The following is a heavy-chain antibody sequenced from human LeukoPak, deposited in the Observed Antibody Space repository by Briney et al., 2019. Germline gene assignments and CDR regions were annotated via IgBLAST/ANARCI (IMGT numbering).Heavy chain of an antibody. J-gene: IGHJ2*01. CDR2: INHSGSI. V-gene: IGHV4-31*03. Sequence: SQTLSPTCTVSGGSISSGASDWGWIRQHPKRGLEWVGYINHSGSIYYNPSLGSRVTMSVDTSKNQFSLKLSSVTAADSAVYYCARAARQGFTMIVVPFFYFDLWGRGTLVTVSS. CDR3: ARAARQGFTMIVVPFFYFDL. CDR1: GGSISSGASD. D-gene: IGHD3-22*01.